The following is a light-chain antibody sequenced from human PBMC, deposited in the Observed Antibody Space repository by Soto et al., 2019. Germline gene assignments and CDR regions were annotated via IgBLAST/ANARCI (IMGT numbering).Light chain of an antibody. V-gene: IGLV1-40*01. CDR2: QNT. Sequence: QSVLTQPPSVSGAPGQRITISCTGTSSTIGAGYDVHWYQQLPGTAPKLLIYQNTNRPSGVPDRFSASRSGTSASLAITGLQAYDEADYYCQSYDSSLNGHVVFGGGTKVTVL. J-gene: IGLJ2*01. CDR1: SSTIGAGYD. CDR3: QSYDSSLNGHVV.